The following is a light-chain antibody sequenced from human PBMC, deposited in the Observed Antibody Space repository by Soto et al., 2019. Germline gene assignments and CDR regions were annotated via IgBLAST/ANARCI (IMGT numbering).Light chain of an antibody. CDR3: LSYTSANTRV. V-gene: IGLV2-8*01. CDR2: EVS. J-gene: IGLJ3*02. CDR1: SSDVGSYRF. Sequence: QSVLTQPPSASGSPGQSVTISCTGTSSDVGSYRFVSWYQQHPGKAPKLLIYEVSKRPSGVPDRFSASTSGNTASLTISGLQPEDEADYYCLSYTSANTRVFGGGTKLTVL.